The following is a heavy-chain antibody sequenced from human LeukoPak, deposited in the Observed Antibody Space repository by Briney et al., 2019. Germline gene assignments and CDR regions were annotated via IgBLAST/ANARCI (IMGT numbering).Heavy chain of an antibody. D-gene: IGHD5-24*01. CDR1: GYTLTELS. J-gene: IGHJ5*02. CDR3: ARDNSVRDEAWWFNP. Sequence: ASVKVSCKVSGYTLTELSMHWVRQAPGKGFEWMGRFDPEKGETIYAQKFQGRVTLTRDMSTSTDYMELSSLRSEDTAVYYCARDNSVRDEAWWFNPWGQGTLVTVSS. CDR2: FDPEKGET. V-gene: IGHV1-24*01.